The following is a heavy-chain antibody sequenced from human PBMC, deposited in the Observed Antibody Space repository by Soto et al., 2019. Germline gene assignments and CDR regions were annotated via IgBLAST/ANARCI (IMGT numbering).Heavy chain of an antibody. D-gene: IGHD3-10*01. Sequence: PGGSLRLSCAASGFTFSSYGMHWVRQAPGKGLEWVAVIWYDGSNKYYADSVKGRFTISRDNSKNTLYLQMNSLRAEDTAVYYCARDLRYDSGSYFDYWGQGTLVTVSS. CDR3: ARDLRYDSGSYFDY. V-gene: IGHV3-33*01. CDR1: GFTFSSYG. J-gene: IGHJ4*02. CDR2: IWYDGSNK.